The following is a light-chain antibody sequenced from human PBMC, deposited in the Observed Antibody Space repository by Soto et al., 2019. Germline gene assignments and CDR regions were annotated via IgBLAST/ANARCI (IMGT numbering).Light chain of an antibody. CDR2: KDS. V-gene: IGLV3-25*03. CDR1: ALAKQY. Sequence: SYELTQPPSVSVSPGQTARITCSGDALAKQYAYWYQQKPGQAPVELIYKDSGRPSGIPERFSGSSSGTTVTLTISGVQAEDEADYYCQSADSSETFVVFGGGTKLTVL. CDR3: QSADSSETFVV. J-gene: IGLJ2*01.